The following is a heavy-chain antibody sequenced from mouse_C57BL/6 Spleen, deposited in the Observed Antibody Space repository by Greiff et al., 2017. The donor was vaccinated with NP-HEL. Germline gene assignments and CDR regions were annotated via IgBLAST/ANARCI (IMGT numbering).Heavy chain of an antibody. V-gene: IGHV1-82*01. Sequence: QVQLKQSGPELVKPGASVKISCKASGYAFSSSWMNWVKQRPGKGLEWIGRIYPGDGDTNYNGKFKGKATLTADKSSSTAYMQLSSLTSEDSAVYFCARSAYYYGSSYEDWYFDVWGTGTTVTVSS. CDR2: IYPGDGDT. J-gene: IGHJ1*03. CDR1: GYAFSSSW. CDR3: ARSAYYYGSSYEDWYFDV. D-gene: IGHD1-1*01.